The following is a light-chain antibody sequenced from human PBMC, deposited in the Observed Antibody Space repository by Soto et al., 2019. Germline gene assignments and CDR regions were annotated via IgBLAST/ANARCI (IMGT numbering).Light chain of an antibody. V-gene: IGKV3D-15*01. CDR1: QSVSSY. Sequence: EAFMTPSPYTLSVSPRARATLSCRASQSVSSYLAWYQQKPGQAPRLLIYGASSRATGIPDRFSGSGSGTDFTLTISSLQPEDFATYYCQQSYSTPPTFGQGTKVDFK. CDR3: QQSYSTPPT. J-gene: IGKJ1*01. CDR2: GAS.